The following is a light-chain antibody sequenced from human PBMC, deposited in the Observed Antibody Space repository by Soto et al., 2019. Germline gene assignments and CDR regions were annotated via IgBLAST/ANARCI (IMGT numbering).Light chain of an antibody. CDR2: DVN. Sequence: QSALTQPASASGSPGQSITISCTGTGTDVGAYDYVSWYQQHPGKAPKLVIYDVNNRPSGVSSRFSGSKSGNTASLTISGLQAEDEADYYCSSYTSSSIVYVXGTGTKVTVL. CDR3: SSYTSSSIVYV. J-gene: IGLJ1*01. CDR1: GTDVGAYDY. V-gene: IGLV2-14*03.